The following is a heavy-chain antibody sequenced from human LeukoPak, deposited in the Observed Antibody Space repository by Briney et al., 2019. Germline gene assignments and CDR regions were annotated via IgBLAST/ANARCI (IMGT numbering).Heavy chain of an antibody. V-gene: IGHV1-69*13. Sequence: SSVKVSRKTSGGTLCSYAISRVREAPGQGLEWMGGIIPIFGTANYAQKFQGRVTITSEESTTTTYTELSSVRSEDTAVYYCARDRIIMAKPYYYYYYMDVWGKGTTVTVSS. CDR3: ARDRIIMAKPYYYYYYMDV. D-gene: IGHD5-12*01. CDR1: GGTLCSYA. CDR2: IIPIFGTA. J-gene: IGHJ6*03.